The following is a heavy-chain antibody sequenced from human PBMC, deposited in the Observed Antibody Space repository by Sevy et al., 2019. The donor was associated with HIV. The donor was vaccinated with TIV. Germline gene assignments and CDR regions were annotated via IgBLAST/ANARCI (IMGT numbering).Heavy chain of an antibody. V-gene: IGHV3-73*01. D-gene: IGHD3-10*01. CDR2: IRSKANSYAT. CDR1: GFTFSGSA. Sequence: GGSLRLSCAASGFTFSGSAMHWVRQASGKGLEWVGRIRSKANSYATAYAASVKGRFTISRDDSKNTAYLQMNSLKTEDTAVYYCTGITMVRGGYYYMDVWGKGTTVTVSS. J-gene: IGHJ6*03. CDR3: TGITMVRGGYYYMDV.